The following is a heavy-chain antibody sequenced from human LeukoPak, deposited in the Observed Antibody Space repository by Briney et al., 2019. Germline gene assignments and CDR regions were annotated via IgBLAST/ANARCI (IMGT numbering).Heavy chain of an antibody. CDR3: ARDTKSYYFDY. V-gene: IGHV4-34*01. J-gene: IGHJ4*02. CDR1: GGSFSGYY. CDR2: INHSGST. D-gene: IGHD1-1*01. Sequence: PSETLSLTCAVYGGSFSGYYWSWIRQPPGKGLEWIGEINHSGSTNYNPSLKSRVTISVDTSKNQFSLKLSSVTAADTAVYYCARDTKSYYFDYWGQGTLVTVSS.